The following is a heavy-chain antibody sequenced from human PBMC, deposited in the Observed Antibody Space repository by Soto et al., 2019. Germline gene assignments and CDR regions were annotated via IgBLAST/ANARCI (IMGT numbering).Heavy chain of an antibody. CDR1: GYTFTSYD. Sequence: ASVKVSCKASGYTFTSYDINWVRQATGQGLEWMGWMNPNSGNTGYAQKFQGRVTMTRNTSISTAYMELSSLRSEDTAVYYAAGCAFYSSYQYYYYAMDVWGQGTMVTVSS. V-gene: IGHV1-8*01. D-gene: IGHD4-4*01. CDR3: AGCAFYSSYQYYYYAMDV. J-gene: IGHJ6*02. CDR2: MNPNSGNT.